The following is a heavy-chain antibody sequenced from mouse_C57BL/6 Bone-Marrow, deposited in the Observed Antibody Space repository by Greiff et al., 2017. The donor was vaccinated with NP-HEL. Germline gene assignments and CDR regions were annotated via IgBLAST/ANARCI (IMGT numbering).Heavy chain of an antibody. CDR3: ARGGHGGFAY. V-gene: IGHV1-52*01. Sequence: QVQLQQSGAELVRPGSSVKLSCKASGYTFTSYWMHWVKQRPIQGLEWIGNIDPSDSETHYNQKFKDKATLTVDKSSSTAYMQLSSLTSEDSAVYYCARGGHGGFAYWGQGTLVTVSA. CDR1: GYTFTSYW. CDR2: IDPSDSET. D-gene: IGHD6-1*01. J-gene: IGHJ3*01.